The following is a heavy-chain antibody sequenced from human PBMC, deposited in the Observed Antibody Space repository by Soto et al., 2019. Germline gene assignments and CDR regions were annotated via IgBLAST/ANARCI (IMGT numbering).Heavy chain of an antibody. D-gene: IGHD2-8*01. CDR1: GYTFTSYY. V-gene: IGHV1-46*01. Sequence: QVQLVQSGAEVKKPGASVKISCKASGYTFTSYYMNWVRQAPGQGLEWMGRINPSGGSTNYAQKLQGRVAMTRDTSTSTVYMELNILRPEYTAVYYCARPRHPGCINAVCYPLDYWGQGTRVTVSS. CDR3: ARPRHPGCINAVCYPLDY. CDR2: INPSGGST. J-gene: IGHJ4*02.